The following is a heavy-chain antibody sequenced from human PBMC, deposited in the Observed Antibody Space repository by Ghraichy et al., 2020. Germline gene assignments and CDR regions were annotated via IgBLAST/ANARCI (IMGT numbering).Heavy chain of an antibody. V-gene: IGHV4-39*01. J-gene: IGHJ6*02. CDR2: IYYSGST. CDR3: AVTPGSDYGDPEGVYYYGMDV. CDR1: GGSISSSSYY. D-gene: IGHD4-17*01. Sequence: SETLSLTCTVSGGSISSSSYYWGWIRQPPGKGLEWIGSIYYSGSTYYNPSLKSRVTISVDTSKNQFSLKLSSVTAADTAVYYCAVTPGSDYGDPEGVYYYGMDVWGQGTTVTVSS.